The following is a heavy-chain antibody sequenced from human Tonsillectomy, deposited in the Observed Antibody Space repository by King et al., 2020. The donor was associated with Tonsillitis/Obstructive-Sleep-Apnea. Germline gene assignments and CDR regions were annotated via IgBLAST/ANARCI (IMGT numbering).Heavy chain of an antibody. CDR3: AKSSMYNWSDGLDY. CDR2: ISGSAGST. D-gene: IGHD1-20*01. V-gene: IGHV3-23*04. Sequence: VQLVESGGGLVQPGGSLRLSCAASGFTFSSYAMSWVRRAPGKGLEWVSAISGSAGSTHYADSVKGRFTMSRDNSKNMLYLQMNSLRAEDTAVYYCAKSSMYNWSDGLDYWGQGTLVTVSS. CDR1: GFTFSSYA. J-gene: IGHJ4*02.